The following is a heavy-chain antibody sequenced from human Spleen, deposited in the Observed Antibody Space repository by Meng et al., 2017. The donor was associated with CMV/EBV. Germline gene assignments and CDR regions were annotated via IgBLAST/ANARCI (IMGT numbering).Heavy chain of an antibody. CDR1: GFTLSNFD. V-gene: IGHV3-21*01. CDR2: ISSSSMYM. J-gene: IGHJ6*02. D-gene: IGHD3-3*01. CDR3: AKPGGITIFGVVGSYGMDV. Sequence: LSLTCAASGFTLSNFDMHWVRQAPGKGLEWVSSISSSSMYMYYADSVRGRLTISRDNAQNSLSLLMSSLRVEDTAVYYCAKPGGITIFGVVGSYGMDVWGQGTTVTVSS.